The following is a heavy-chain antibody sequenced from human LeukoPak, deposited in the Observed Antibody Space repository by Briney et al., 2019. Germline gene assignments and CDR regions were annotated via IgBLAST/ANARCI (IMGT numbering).Heavy chain of an antibody. J-gene: IGHJ4*02. CDR2: ISYDGSNK. D-gene: IGHD6-13*01. CDR1: GFTFSSYG. Sequence: PGRSLRLSCAASGFTFSSYGMHWVRQAPGKGLEWVAVISYDGSNKYYADSVKGRFTISRDNSKNALYLQMNSLRAEDTAVYYCARYSAGGGVFDNWGQGTLVTVSS. CDR3: ARYSAGGGVFDN. V-gene: IGHV3-30*03.